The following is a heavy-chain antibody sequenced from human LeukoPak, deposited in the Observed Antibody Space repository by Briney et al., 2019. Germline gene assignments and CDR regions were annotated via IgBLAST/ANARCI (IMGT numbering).Heavy chain of an antibody. CDR3: ARGGIAAAWDY. CDR2: INHSGST. Sequence: SETLSFTCAVYGGSFSGYYWSWIRQPPGKGLEWIGEINHSGSTNYNPSLKSRVTISVDASKNQFSLKLSSVTAADTAVYYCARGGIAAAWDYWGQGTLVTVSS. CDR1: GGSFSGYY. D-gene: IGHD6-13*01. V-gene: IGHV4-34*01. J-gene: IGHJ4*02.